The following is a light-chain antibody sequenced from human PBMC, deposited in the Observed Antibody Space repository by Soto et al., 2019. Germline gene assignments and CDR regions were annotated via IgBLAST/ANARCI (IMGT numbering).Light chain of an antibody. CDR2: DAS. J-gene: IGKJ1*01. CDR1: QSISSW. V-gene: IGKV1-5*01. Sequence: DIKMNQSPSSLAAAVEERVTMTCRASQSISSWLAWYQQKPGKAPKLLIYDASSLESGVPSRFSGSGSGTEFTLTISSLQPDDFATYYCQQYNSYSGTFGQGTKVDIK. CDR3: QQYNSYSGT.